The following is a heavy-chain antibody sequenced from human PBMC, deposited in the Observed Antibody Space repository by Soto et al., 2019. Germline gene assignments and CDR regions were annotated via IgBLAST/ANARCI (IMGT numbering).Heavy chain of an antibody. V-gene: IGHV4-61*05. D-gene: IGHD3-22*01. Sequence: SETLCLPWTVAGGTISSSGYHWSLIRQPPGKGREGIGCIYYRGSTNDNPSLKSRCPIMVDTSKTQISLKLNSVTAADTAVYYCARRRYYDSSGYYFSGWFDPWGQGTLVPVS. CDR1: GGTISSSGYH. CDR3: ARRRYYDSSGYYFSGWFDP. J-gene: IGHJ5*02. CDR2: IYYRGST.